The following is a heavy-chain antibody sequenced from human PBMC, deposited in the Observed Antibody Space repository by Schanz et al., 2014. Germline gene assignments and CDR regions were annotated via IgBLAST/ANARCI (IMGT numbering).Heavy chain of an antibody. Sequence: QVQLVESGGGVVQPGRSLRLSCVASGFTFSGYGMHWVRQAPGKGLEWVAVTWFDGSNAYYADSVKGRFTISRDNSKNTLYLQMNSLRDEDTAMYYCAKRCSSTSCSHGAFDIWGQGTMVTVSS. CDR1: GFTFSGYG. D-gene: IGHD2-2*01. CDR2: TWFDGSNA. CDR3: AKRCSSTSCSHGAFDI. V-gene: IGHV3-33*06. J-gene: IGHJ3*02.